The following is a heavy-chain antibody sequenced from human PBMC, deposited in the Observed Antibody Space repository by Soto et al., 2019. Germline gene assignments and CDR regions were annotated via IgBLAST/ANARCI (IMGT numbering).Heavy chain of an antibody. CDR2: IWYDGRNE. D-gene: IGHD2-21*02. Sequence: QTGGALRGSCVASGFTFSSYGMHWVRQAPGKGLERVAFIWYDGRNENYTDSVKGRFSISRDNSKNTLFLQMNSLRVDDTAVYYCARGTATDGLDYWGQGTLVSVSS. J-gene: IGHJ4*02. V-gene: IGHV3-33*01. CDR1: GFTFSSYG. CDR3: ARGTATDGLDY.